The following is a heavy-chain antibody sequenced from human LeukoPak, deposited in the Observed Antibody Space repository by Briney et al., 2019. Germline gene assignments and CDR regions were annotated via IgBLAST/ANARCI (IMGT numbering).Heavy chain of an antibody. J-gene: IGHJ5*02. CDR3: ASRMSSGYYFNH. D-gene: IGHD3-22*01. CDR1: GGSISSSSYY. V-gene: IGHV4-39*01. Sequence: SETLSLTCTVSGGSISSSSYYWGWIRQPPGKGLEWIGSIYYSGSTYYNPSLKSRVTISVDTSKNQFSLKLSSVTAADTAVYYCASRMSSGYYFNHWGQGTLVTVSS. CDR2: IYYSGST.